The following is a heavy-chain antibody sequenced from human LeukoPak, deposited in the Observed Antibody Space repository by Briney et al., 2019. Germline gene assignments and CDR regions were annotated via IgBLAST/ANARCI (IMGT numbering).Heavy chain of an antibody. Sequence: PGGSLRLSCAASGFTFRGFAMLWLRQASGKGLEWVGRHRSKANSYAPAYAASVKGRFTISRDDSKNTAYLQMNSLKTEDTAVYYCTRHAHDNIVVVTATQTGFDYWGQGTLVTVSS. CDR2: HRSKANSYAP. CDR1: GFTFRGFA. J-gene: IGHJ4*02. CDR3: TRHAHDNIVVVTATQTGFDY. D-gene: IGHD2-21*02. V-gene: IGHV3-73*01.